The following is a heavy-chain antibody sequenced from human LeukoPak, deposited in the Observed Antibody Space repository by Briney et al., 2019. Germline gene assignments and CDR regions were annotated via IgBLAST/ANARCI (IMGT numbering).Heavy chain of an antibody. V-gene: IGHV1-2*02. CDR3: ARGRLGDYEDSDY. J-gene: IGHJ4*02. Sequence: ASVKVSCKASGYTSTGYYMHWVRQAPGQGVEWMGWINPNSGGTNYAQKFQGRVTMTRDTSISTAYMELSRLRSDDTAVYYCARGRLGDYEDSDYWGQGTLVTVSS. CDR2: INPNSGGT. CDR1: GYTSTGYY. D-gene: IGHD4-17*01.